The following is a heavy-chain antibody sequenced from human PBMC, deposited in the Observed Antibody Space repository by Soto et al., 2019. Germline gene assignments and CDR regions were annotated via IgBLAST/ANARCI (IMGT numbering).Heavy chain of an antibody. Sequence: QVQLQESGPGLVKPSETLSLTCTVSGGSVSSGSYYWSWLRQPPGKGLEWIGYIYYSGSTNYNPSLKGRVTISVDTSKNQFSLKLSSVTAADTAVYYCAKGGARFYYYYGMDVWGQGTTVTVSS. CDR1: GGSVSSGSYY. V-gene: IGHV4-61*01. D-gene: IGHD1-26*01. CDR3: AKGGARFYYYYGMDV. J-gene: IGHJ6*02. CDR2: IYYSGST.